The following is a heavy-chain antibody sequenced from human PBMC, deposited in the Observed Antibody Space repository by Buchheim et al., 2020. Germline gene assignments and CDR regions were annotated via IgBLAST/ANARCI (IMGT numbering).Heavy chain of an antibody. Sequence: EVQLVESGGGLVQPGGSLRLSCAASEFTFSSYTMNWVRQAPGKGLERASHISNSSSTIYYADSVKGRFTISSDNAKTPLYLQMNSLRAEDTAVYYCARDRLEYYYYSMDVWGRWTT. CDR2: ISNSSSTI. D-gene: IGHD4-11*01. CDR3: ARDRLEYYYYSMDV. CDR1: EFTFSSYT. J-gene: IGHJ6*02. V-gene: IGHV3-48*01.